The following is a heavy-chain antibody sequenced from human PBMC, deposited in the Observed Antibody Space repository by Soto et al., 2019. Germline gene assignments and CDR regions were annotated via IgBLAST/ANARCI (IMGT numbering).Heavy chain of an antibody. CDR3: AKSGSSGWYGWFDP. CDR1: GFSLRTSGVG. D-gene: IGHD6-19*01. Sequence: SGPTLVNPTQTLTLTCIFSGFSLRTSGVGVGWIRQPPGRALEWLGFIYWNDDKRYSPSLKSRLTITKDTSKNQVVLTMTNMDPVDTATYYCAKSGSSGWYGWFDPWGQGTLVTVSS. V-gene: IGHV2-5*01. CDR2: IYWNDDK. J-gene: IGHJ5*02.